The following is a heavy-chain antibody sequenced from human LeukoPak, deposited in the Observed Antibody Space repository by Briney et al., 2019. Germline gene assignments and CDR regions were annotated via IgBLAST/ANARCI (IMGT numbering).Heavy chain of an antibody. Sequence: PGGSLRLSCAASGFTFNDYTMHWVRQAPGKGLEWVAVISSDGSNKYYADSVKGRFTISRDSSKNTLYLQMNSLRAEDTAVYYCARVRETLITLVRGVIDWYFDLWGRGTLVTVSS. CDR2: ISSDGSNK. CDR1: GFTFNDYT. D-gene: IGHD3-10*01. V-gene: IGHV3-30-3*01. CDR3: ARVRETLITLVRGVIDWYFDL. J-gene: IGHJ2*01.